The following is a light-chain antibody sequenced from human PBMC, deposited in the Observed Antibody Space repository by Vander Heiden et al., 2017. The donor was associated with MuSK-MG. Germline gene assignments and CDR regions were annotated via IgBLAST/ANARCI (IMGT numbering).Light chain of an antibody. CDR1: SSNIGSTT. V-gene: IGLV1-44*01. CDR2: SNN. Sequence: QSVLTQPPSASGTPGQRVTISCSGSSSNIGSTTVTWYQQLPGTAPKLLIYSNNQRPSGVPDRFSGSKSGTSASLAISGLQSEDEADYYCAAWYDSLNGVVFGGGTKLTVL. CDR3: AAWYDSLNGVV. J-gene: IGLJ2*01.